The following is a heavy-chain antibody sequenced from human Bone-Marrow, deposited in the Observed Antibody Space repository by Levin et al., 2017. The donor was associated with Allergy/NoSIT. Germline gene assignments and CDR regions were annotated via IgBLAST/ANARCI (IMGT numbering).Heavy chain of an antibody. Sequence: SETLSLTCTFSGDSFSLYYWSWIRQPPGKELEGMGYVYYSGNTNYNPSLTSRVTISIDTSNNQFALKLTAVTAAGTANYAFARASDGSGWHFDLWGRGTLVTVSS. V-gene: IGHV4-59*01. D-gene: IGHD6-19*01. CDR2: VYYSGNT. J-gene: IGHJ2*01. CDR3: ARASDGSGWHFDL. CDR1: GDSFSLYY.